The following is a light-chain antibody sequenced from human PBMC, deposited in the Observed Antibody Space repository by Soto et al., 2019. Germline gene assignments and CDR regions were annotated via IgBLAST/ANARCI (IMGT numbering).Light chain of an antibody. CDR2: DAS. J-gene: IGKJ1*01. Sequence: IVMTQSPATLSVSPGERVTLSCRVSQSVDSNFAWCQQRPGQAPRLLIYDASNRDTGIPVRFSGSGSGTDFTLTISSLEPEDFAVYYCQQRSNWPPKFGQGTKV. CDR1: QSVDSN. V-gene: IGKV3-11*01. CDR3: QQRSNWPPK.